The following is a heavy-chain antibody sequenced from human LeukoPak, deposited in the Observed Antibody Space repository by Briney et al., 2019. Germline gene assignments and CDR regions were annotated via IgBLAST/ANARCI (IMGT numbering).Heavy chain of an antibody. V-gene: IGHV4-31*03. D-gene: IGHD5-18*01. CDR2: IYSSGNT. CDR1: GDSNNSGGFY. CDR3: ARGAYTYGSDAFAI. J-gene: IGHJ3*02. Sequence: SQTLSLTCTVSGDSNNSGGFYWNWIRQHPGKGLEWIGYIYSSGNTYHNPSLKSRVIISLDTPKNQFSLNLSSVTAADTAVYYCARGAYTYGSDAFAIWGQGTMVAVSS.